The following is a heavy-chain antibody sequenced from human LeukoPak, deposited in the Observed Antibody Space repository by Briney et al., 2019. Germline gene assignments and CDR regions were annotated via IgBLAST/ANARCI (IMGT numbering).Heavy chain of an antibody. CDR2: ISAYYGNT. J-gene: IGHJ4*02. D-gene: IGHD6-19*01. Sequence: ASVKVSCKASGYTFTSYGISWVRQAPGQGLEWMGWISAYYGNTNYAQKLQGRVTMTTDTSTSTAYMELRSLRSDDTAVYYCAKNWQWLPIPPFDYWGQGTLVTVSS. CDR3: AKNWQWLPIPPFDY. V-gene: IGHV1-18*01. CDR1: GYTFTSYG.